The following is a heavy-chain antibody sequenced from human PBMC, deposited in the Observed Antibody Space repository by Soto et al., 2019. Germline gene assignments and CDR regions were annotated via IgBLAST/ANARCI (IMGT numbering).Heavy chain of an antibody. V-gene: IGHV4-34*01. D-gene: IGHD2-21*02. CDR2: INHSGST. CDR1: GGSFSGYY. Sequence: SETLRLTCAVYGGSFSGYYWSWIRQPPGKGLEWIGEINHSGSTNYNPSLKSRVTISVDTSKNQFSLKLSSVTAADTAVYYCARGRSAYCGGDCPPYYFDYWGQGTLVTVSS. J-gene: IGHJ4*02. CDR3: ARGRSAYCGGDCPPYYFDY.